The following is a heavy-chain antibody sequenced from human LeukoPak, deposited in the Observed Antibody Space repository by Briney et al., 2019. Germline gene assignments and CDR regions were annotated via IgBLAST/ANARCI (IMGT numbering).Heavy chain of an antibody. V-gene: IGHV3-66*01. CDR2: IYSGDTT. CDR3: TSLHDGYLEVFDF. CDR1: GFTVSTNY. D-gene: IGHD5-18*01. J-gene: IGHJ4*02. Sequence: GGSLRLSRAASGFTVSTNYMSWVRQAPGKGLEWVSVIYSGDTTFYADSVRGKFTISRDNSKNTLYLQMNSLRAEDTAVYYCTSLHDGYLEVFDFWGPGTLVTVSS.